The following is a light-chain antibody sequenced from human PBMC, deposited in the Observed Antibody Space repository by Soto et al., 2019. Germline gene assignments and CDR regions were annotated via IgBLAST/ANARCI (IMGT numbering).Light chain of an antibody. V-gene: IGKV4-1*01. J-gene: IGKJ2*01. CDR3: QQYYSTLMYT. CDR2: WAS. Sequence: DIVMTQSPDSLAVSLGERATINCKSSQSALYSSNNKNYLAWYQQKPGQPPKLLIYWASTRESGVPDRFSGSGSGTDFTLTISSLQAEDVAVYYCQQYYSTLMYTFGQGTKLEIK. CDR1: QSALYSSNNKNY.